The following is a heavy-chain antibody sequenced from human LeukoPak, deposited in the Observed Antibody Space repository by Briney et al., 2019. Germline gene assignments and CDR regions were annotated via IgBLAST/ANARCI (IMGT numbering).Heavy chain of an antibody. Sequence: SQTLSLTCAISGDSVSSNSAAWNWIRQSPSRGLGWLGRTYYRSKWYNDYAVSVKSRITINPDTSKNQFSLQLNSVTPEDTAVYYCARSGYCSSTSCHDFDYWGQGTLATVSP. D-gene: IGHD2-2*01. V-gene: IGHV6-1*01. CDR2: TYYRSKWYN. CDR3: ARSGYCSSTSCHDFDY. J-gene: IGHJ4*02. CDR1: GDSVSSNSAA.